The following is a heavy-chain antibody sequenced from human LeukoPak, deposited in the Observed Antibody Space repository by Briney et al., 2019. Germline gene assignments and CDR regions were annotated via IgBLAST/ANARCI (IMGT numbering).Heavy chain of an antibody. Sequence: PSETLSLTCTVSGGSISSGSYYWSWIRQPAGKGLEWIGRIYTSGSTNYNPSLKSRVTISVDTSKNQFSLKLSSVTAADTAVYYCARQPGGWAAFDIWGQGTMVTVSS. CDR1: GGSISSGSYY. CDR2: IYTSGST. J-gene: IGHJ3*02. CDR3: ARQPGGWAAFDI. V-gene: IGHV4-61*02. D-gene: IGHD1-14*01.